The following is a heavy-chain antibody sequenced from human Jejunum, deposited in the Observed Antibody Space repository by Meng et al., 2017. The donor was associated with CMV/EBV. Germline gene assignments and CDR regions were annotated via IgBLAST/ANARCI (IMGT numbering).Heavy chain of an antibody. D-gene: IGHD3-10*01. CDR2: ISDTGGST. Sequence: AASGFTVSSYDMSWVRQAPGKGLEWVSGISDTGGSTYYADSVKGRFTISRDNSKNTLYLQMNSLRAEDTAVYYCAKDRLTIAFLDYWGQGTQVTVSS. CDR3: AKDRLTIAFLDY. CDR1: GFTVSSYD. V-gene: IGHV3-23*01. J-gene: IGHJ4*02.